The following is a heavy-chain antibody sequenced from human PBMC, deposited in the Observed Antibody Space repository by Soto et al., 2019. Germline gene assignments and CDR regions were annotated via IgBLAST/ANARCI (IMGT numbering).Heavy chain of an antibody. J-gene: IGHJ4*02. D-gene: IGHD2-15*01. CDR3: AKDLLAGVDY. Sequence: QVQLVESGGGVVQPGRSLRLSCAASGFTFSSYGMHWVRQAPGKGLEWVAVISYDGSNKYYADSVKGRFTISRDNSKNTLYLQMNSLRAEDTAVYYCAKDLLAGVDYWGQGTLVTVSS. V-gene: IGHV3-30*18. CDR2: ISYDGSNK. CDR1: GFTFSSYG.